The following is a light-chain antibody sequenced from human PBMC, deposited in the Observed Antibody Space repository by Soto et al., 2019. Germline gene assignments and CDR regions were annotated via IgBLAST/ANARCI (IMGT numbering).Light chain of an antibody. J-gene: IGLJ3*02. V-gene: IGLV1-47*02. CDR3: VVWDDGLGGSWV. Sequence: QLVLSQSPSASGTPGQRVTLSCSGRSSNIGSNYVYWFQQLPGTAPKLLIYANDQRPSGVPDRFSGSKSGTSASLPISGLRSEDDGTYYCVVWDDGLGGSWVFAGGTKLTVL. CDR2: AND. CDR1: SSNIGSNY.